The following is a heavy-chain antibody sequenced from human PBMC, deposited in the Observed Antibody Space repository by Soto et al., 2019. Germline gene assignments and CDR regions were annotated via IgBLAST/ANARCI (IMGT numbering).Heavy chain of an antibody. CDR1: GYTFTGYY. Sequence: ASVKVSCKASGYTFTGYYMHWVRQAPGQGLEWMGWINPNSGGTNYAQKFQGWVTMTRDTSISTAYMELSRLRSDDTAVYYCARESCGGDCYQSGAFDIWGQGTMVTVSS. J-gene: IGHJ3*02. V-gene: IGHV1-2*04. D-gene: IGHD2-21*02. CDR2: INPNSGGT. CDR3: ARESCGGDCYQSGAFDI.